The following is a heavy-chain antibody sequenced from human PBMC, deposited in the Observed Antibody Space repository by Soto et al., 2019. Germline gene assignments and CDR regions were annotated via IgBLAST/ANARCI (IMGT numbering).Heavy chain of an antibody. CDR1: GGSISSYY. D-gene: IGHD3-3*01. Sequence: SETLSLTCTVSGGSISSYYWSWIRQPPGKGLEWIGYIYYSGSTNYNPSLKSRVTISVDTSKNQFSLKLSSVTAADTAVYYCARAGLGGSYYDFWSGYYPPFDYYMDVWGKGTTVTVSS. V-gene: IGHV4-59*01. CDR3: ARAGLGGSYYDFWSGYYPPFDYYMDV. J-gene: IGHJ6*03. CDR2: IYYSGST.